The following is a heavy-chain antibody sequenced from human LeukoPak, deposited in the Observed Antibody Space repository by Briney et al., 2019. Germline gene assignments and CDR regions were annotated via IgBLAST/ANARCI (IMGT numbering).Heavy chain of an antibody. CDR2: IYYSGIT. Sequence: PSETLSLTCAVSGDSISTTNYYWGWIRQPPGKGLEWIGIIYYSGITHYNPSLESRVTILVDTSKNQFSLKLSSVTDADTAVYYCARVRRSLNWFDSWGQGTLVTVSS. J-gene: IGHJ5*01. V-gene: IGHV4-39*01. CDR1: GDSISTTNYY. D-gene: IGHD3-3*01. CDR3: ARVRRSLNWFDS.